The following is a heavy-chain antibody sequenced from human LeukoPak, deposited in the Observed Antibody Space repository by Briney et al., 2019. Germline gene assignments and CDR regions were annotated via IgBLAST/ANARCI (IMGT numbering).Heavy chain of an antibody. Sequence: GASVKVSCKASGGTLSNCPISWVRQAPGQGFEWMGGIIPIFGTANYAQKFQGRVTITTDESTSTAYMELSSLRSEDTAVYYCAGDPGSGYEVYWGQGTLVTVSS. D-gene: IGHD5-12*01. CDR1: GGTLSNCP. V-gene: IGHV1-69*05. J-gene: IGHJ4*02. CDR2: IIPIFGTA. CDR3: AGDPGSGYEVY.